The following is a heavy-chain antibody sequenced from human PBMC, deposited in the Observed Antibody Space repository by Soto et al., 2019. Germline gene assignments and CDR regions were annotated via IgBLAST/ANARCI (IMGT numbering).Heavy chain of an antibody. CDR3: ARNSPRVATHHFDY. D-gene: IGHD2-15*01. V-gene: IGHV3-30-3*01. J-gene: IGHJ4*02. CDR1: GFTFSSYA. Sequence: PGGSLRLSCAASGFTFSSYAMHWVRQAPGKGLEWVAVISYDGSNKYYADSVKGRFTISRDNSKNTLYLQMNSLRAEDTAVYYCARNSPRVATHHFDYWGQGTLVTVSS. CDR2: ISYDGSNK.